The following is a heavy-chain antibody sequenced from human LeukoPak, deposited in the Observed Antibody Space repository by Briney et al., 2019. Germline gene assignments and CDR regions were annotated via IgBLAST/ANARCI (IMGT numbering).Heavy chain of an antibody. D-gene: IGHD4-17*01. Sequence: PGGSLRLSCAASGFTFSGYWMSWVRQAPGKGLEWVSSISSSSSYIYYADSVKGRFTISRDNAKNSLYLQMNSLRAEDTAVYYCARLTTTVTTPFDYWGQGTLVTVSS. CDR3: ARLTTTVTTPFDY. CDR1: GFTFSGYW. V-gene: IGHV3-21*01. J-gene: IGHJ4*02. CDR2: ISSSSSYI.